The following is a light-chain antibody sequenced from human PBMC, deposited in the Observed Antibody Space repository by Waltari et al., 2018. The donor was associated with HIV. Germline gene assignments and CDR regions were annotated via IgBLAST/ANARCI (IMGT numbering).Light chain of an antibody. V-gene: IGKV3-15*01. CDR3: QQYNNWPPKGLT. CDR1: QSVSSN. Sequence: ERVMTQSPATLSASPGERATLSCRASQSVSSNLAWYQQKPGQAPRLLIYDTSTRATDISARFSGSGSGTEFTLTISSLQSEDSAVYYCQQYNNWPPKGLTFGGGTKVEIK. CDR2: DTS. J-gene: IGKJ4*01.